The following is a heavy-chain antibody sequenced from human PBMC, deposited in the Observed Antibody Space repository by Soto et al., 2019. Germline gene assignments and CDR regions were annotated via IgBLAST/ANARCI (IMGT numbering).Heavy chain of an antibody. D-gene: IGHD4-4*01. CDR2: ISGSGGST. CDR3: AKDTTVYWFDP. V-gene: IGHV3-23*01. J-gene: IGHJ5*02. Sequence: EVQLLESGGGLVQPGGSLRLSCAASGFTFSSYAMSWVRQAPGKGLEWVSGISGSGGSTYYADSGKGRFTITRDNSKNTLYLQMNSLRAEDTAVYYCAKDTTVYWFDPWGQGTLVTVSS. CDR1: GFTFSSYA.